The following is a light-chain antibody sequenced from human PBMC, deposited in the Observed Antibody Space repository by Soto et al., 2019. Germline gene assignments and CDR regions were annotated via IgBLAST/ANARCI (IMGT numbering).Light chain of an antibody. Sequence: DIQMTQSPSTLSASVGDRVTITCRASQSISNSLAWFQQKPGKAPKLLIYKASNLESGVPSRFSGRGSGTEFTLTISSLQPGDLASYYCQHYNEYSPYSVGQGTKLEIK. J-gene: IGKJ2*01. CDR1: QSISNS. CDR2: KAS. CDR3: QHYNEYSPYS. V-gene: IGKV1-5*03.